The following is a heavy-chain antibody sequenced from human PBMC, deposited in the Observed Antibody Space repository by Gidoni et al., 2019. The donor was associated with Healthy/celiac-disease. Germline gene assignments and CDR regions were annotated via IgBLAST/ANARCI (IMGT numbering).Heavy chain of an antibody. J-gene: IGHJ4*02. Sequence: IRQPPGKGLEWIGYIYYSGSTNYNPSLKSRVTISVDTSKNQFSLKLSSVTAADTAVYYCARAQYNSSWYYFDYWGQGTLVTVSS. CDR3: ARAQYNSSWYYFDY. V-gene: IGHV4-59*01. CDR2: IYYSGST. D-gene: IGHD6-13*01.